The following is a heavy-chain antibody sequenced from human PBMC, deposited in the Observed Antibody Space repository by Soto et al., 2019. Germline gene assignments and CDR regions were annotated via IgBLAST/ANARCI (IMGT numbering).Heavy chain of an antibody. D-gene: IGHD3-16*01. CDR2: ISSNGGST. CDR1: GFTFSSYA. J-gene: IGHJ4*02. CDR3: AREGGGYYFDY. Sequence: EVQLVEFGGGLGQPGGSLRLSCAASGFTFSSYAMHWVRQAPGKGLEYVSTISSNGGSTYYANSVKGRFTISRDNSKNTLYLQMGSLRAEDMAVYYCAREGGGYYFDYWGQGTLVTVSS. V-gene: IGHV3-64*01.